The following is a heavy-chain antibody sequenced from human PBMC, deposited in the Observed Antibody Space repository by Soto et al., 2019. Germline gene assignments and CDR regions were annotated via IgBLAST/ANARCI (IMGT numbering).Heavy chain of an antibody. V-gene: IGHV2-5*02. J-gene: IGHJ4*02. CDR3: AHLLLFGELAMVFDY. D-gene: IGHD3-10*01. CDR2: IYWDDDK. CDR1: GFSLSTSGVG. Sequence: QITLKESGPTLVKPTQTLTLTCTFSGFSLSTSGVGVAWIRQPPGKALEWLALIYWDDDKRYSPSLKSRLTITKDTSKSQVVLTMTNMDPVNTATYYFAHLLLFGELAMVFDYWRQGTLVTVSS.